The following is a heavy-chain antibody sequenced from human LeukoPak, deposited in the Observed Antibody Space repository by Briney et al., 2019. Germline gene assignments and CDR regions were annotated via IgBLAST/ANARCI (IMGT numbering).Heavy chain of an antibody. Sequence: GGSLRLSCAASGFTFSSYGMHWVRQAPGKGLEWVSGIDGGAVKTYFADSVKGRFTISRDNSKNTVHLQMNSLRAEDTGVYYCVKESPHWTVTPGDWGQGTLVIVSS. V-gene: IGHV3-NL1*01. D-gene: IGHD4-17*01. CDR2: IDGGAVKT. CDR1: GFTFSSYG. CDR3: VKESPHWTVTPGD. J-gene: IGHJ4*02.